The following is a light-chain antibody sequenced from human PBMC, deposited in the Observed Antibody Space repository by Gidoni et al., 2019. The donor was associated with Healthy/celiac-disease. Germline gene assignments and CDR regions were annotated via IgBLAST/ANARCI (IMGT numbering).Light chain of an antibody. Sequence: EIVLTQPPAILSLSPEERATTSCRASQSVSSYLAWYQPKPGQAPRLLIYDASNRATGLPPRFSGSGSGTDFTLTISSLGPEDFAVYYCQQRSNWPPAVTFGGGTKVEIK. CDR3: QQRSNWPPAVT. CDR2: DAS. J-gene: IGKJ4*01. CDR1: QSVSSY. V-gene: IGKV3-11*01.